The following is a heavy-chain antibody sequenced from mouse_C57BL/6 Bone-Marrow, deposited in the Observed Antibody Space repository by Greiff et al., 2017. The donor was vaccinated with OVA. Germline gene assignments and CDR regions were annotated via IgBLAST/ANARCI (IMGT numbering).Heavy chain of an antibody. CDR2: ISDGGSYT. CDR1: GFTFSSYA. CDR3: ARDTVDY. V-gene: IGHV5-4*01. J-gene: IGHJ2*01. Sequence: EVQLQESGGGLVKPGGSLKLSCAASGFTFSSYAMSWVRQTPEKRLEWVATISDGGSYTYYPDNVKGRFTISRDNAKNNLYLQMSHLKSEDTAMYYCARDTVDYWGQGTTLTVSS.